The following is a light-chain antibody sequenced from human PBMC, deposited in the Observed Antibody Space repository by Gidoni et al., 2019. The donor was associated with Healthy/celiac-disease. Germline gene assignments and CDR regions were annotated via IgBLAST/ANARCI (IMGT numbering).Light chain of an antibody. CDR3: QSADSSGTYVV. CDR1: ALPKQY. J-gene: IGLJ2*01. Sequence: LTQPPSVSVSPGQTARITCSGDALPKQYAYWYQQTPGQAPVLVIYKDSERPSGIPERFSGSSSGTTVTLTISGVQAEDEADYYCQSADSSGTYVVFGGGTKLTVL. CDR2: KDS. V-gene: IGLV3-25*02.